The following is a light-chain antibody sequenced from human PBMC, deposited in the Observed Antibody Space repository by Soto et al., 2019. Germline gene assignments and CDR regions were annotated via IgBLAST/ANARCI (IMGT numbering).Light chain of an antibody. CDR3: SSFVGSRGLDV. J-gene: IGLJ1*01. Sequence: QSVLTQPASLSGSPGQASPLSRTGKSDEFGGYNYVSWYQQHPGKVPQLIVYDVTNRPSGVSIRFSGSKSGNTASLTISGLQAEDEADYYCSSFVGSRGLDVFGTGTKVTVL. CDR1: SDEFGGYNY. CDR2: DVT. V-gene: IGLV2-14*03.